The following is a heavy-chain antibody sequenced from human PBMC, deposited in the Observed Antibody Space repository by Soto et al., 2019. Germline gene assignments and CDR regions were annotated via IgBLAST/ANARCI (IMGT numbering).Heavy chain of an antibody. D-gene: IGHD3-10*01. CDR1: GFTFSSYA. Sequence: GGYLRLSCAASGFTFSSYAMSWVRQAPGKGLEWVSAISGSGGSTYYADSVKGRFTISRDNSKNTLYMQMNSLRAEDTAVYFCAKGRNGERFEGEAVDYWGQGTLVTVSS. CDR2: ISGSGGST. CDR3: AKGRNGERFEGEAVDY. J-gene: IGHJ4*02. V-gene: IGHV3-23*01.